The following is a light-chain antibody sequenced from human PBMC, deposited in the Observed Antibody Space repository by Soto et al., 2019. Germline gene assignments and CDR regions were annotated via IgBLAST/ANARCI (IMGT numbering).Light chain of an antibody. CDR2: DAS. J-gene: IGKJ1*01. CDR3: QQYGSSPRT. V-gene: IGKV3-20*01. Sequence: EIVLTQSPGTLSLSPGERATLSCRASQSVSSSCLAWYQQKPGQAPRLLIYDASSRATGIPDRFSGGGSGTDFTLTISRLEPEDFAMYYCQQYGSSPRTFGQGTKV. CDR1: QSVSSSC.